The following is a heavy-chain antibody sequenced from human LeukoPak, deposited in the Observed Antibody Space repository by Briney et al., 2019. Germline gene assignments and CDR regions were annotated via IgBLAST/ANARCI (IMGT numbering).Heavy chain of an antibody. Sequence: ASVKVSCKASGYTFTSYYMHWVRQAPGQGLEWMGIINPSGGSTSYAQKFQGRVTMTRDMSTSTVYMELSSLRSEDTAVYYCAREGPVVGRWLQTRSTRRPFDYWGQGTLVTVSS. CDR2: INPSGGST. V-gene: IGHV1-46*01. J-gene: IGHJ4*02. D-gene: IGHD5-24*01. CDR3: AREGPVVGRWLQTRSTRRPFDY. CDR1: GYTFTSYY.